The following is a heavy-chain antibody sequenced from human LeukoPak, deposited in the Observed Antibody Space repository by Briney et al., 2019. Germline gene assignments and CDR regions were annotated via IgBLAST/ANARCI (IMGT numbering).Heavy chain of an antibody. D-gene: IGHD3-10*01. CDR3: AKDQSRAMDV. CDR2: IRYDGSNK. V-gene: IGHV3-30*02. J-gene: IGHJ6*03. Sequence: PGGSLRLSCAASGFTFSSYSMNWVRQAPGKGLEWVAFIRYDGSNKYYADSVKGRFTISRDNSKNKLYLQMNSLRAEDTAVYYCAKDQSRAMDVWGKGTTVTVSS. CDR1: GFTFSSYS.